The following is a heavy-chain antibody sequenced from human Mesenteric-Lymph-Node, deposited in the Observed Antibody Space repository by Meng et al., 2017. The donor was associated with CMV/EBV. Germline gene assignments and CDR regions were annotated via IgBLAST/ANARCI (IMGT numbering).Heavy chain of an antibody. V-gene: IGHV2-5*02. J-gene: IGHJ4*02. CDR3: ARINSDYDQNLGLDY. CDR1: FSISTSGVG. D-gene: IGHD5-12*01. CDR2: IYWDDDK. Sequence: FSISTSGVGVGWIRQPPGKALEWLALIYWDDDKRYSPSLKSRLTITKDTSKNQVVLTMTNMDPVDTATYYCARINSDYDQNLGLDYWGQGTLVTVSS.